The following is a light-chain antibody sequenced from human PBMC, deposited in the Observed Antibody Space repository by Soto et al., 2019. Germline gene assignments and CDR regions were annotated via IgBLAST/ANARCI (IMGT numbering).Light chain of an antibody. CDR1: QSISSW. V-gene: IGKV1-5*01. J-gene: IGKJ5*01. Sequence: DIQMTQSPSTLSASVGDRVTITCRASQSISSWLSWYQQKPGKAPKLLIYDASSLESGVPSRFSGSGSGTEFTLTISSLQPDDFAVYYCQQYNNWPITFGQGTRLEIK. CDR2: DAS. CDR3: QQYNNWPIT.